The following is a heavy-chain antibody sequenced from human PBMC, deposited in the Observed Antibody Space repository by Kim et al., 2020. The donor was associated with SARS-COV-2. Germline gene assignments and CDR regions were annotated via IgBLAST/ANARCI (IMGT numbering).Heavy chain of an antibody. CDR1: GFTVSSNY. Sequence: GGSLRLSCAASGFTVSSNYMSWVRQAPGKGLEWVSVIYSGGSTYYADSVKGRFTISRDNSKNTLYLQMNSLRAEDTAVYYCARDRTRSDDAFDIWGQGTMVTVSS. D-gene: IGHD1-1*01. CDR2: IYSGGST. V-gene: IGHV3-53*01. CDR3: ARDRTRSDDAFDI. J-gene: IGHJ3*02.